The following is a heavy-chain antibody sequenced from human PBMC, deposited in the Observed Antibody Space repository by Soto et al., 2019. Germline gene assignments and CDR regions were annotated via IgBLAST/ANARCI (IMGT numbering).Heavy chain of an antibody. CDR1: GYSFTSYW. Sequence: GESLKISCKGSGYSFTSYWIGWVRQMPGKGLEWMGIIYPGDSDTRYSPSFQGQVTISADKSISTAYLQWSSLKASDTAMYYCARGPLPGDYGDSPYPYYFDYWGQGTLVTVSS. J-gene: IGHJ4*02. CDR2: IYPGDSDT. CDR3: ARGPLPGDYGDSPYPYYFDY. D-gene: IGHD4-17*01. V-gene: IGHV5-51*01.